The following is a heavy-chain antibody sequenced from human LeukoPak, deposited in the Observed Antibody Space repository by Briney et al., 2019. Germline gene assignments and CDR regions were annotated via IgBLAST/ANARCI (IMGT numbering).Heavy chain of an antibody. CDR1: GGSISSSSYY. CDR2: IYYSGST. V-gene: IGHV4-61*01. J-gene: IGHJ3*02. Sequence: PSETLSLTCTVSGGSISSSSYYWSWIRQPPGKGLEWIGYIYYSGSTNYNPSLKSRVTISVDTSKNQFSLKLSSVTAADTAVYYCARAHRPGYSGSYYGRNAFDIWGQGTMVTVSS. CDR3: ARAHRPGYSGSYYGRNAFDI. D-gene: IGHD1-26*01.